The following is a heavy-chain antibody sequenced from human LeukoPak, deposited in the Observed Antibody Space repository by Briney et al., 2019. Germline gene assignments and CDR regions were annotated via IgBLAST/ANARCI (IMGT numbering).Heavy chain of an antibody. CDR3: ASSVATIPPGAFDI. J-gene: IGHJ3*02. D-gene: IGHD5-12*01. Sequence: SGTLSLTCTVSGGSISSYYWSWIRQPPGKGLEWIGYIYYSGSTNYNPSLKSRVTISINTSKNQFSLKLSSVTAADTAVYYCASSVATIPPGAFDIWGQGTMVTVSA. CDR1: GGSISSYY. CDR2: IYYSGST. V-gene: IGHV4-59*01.